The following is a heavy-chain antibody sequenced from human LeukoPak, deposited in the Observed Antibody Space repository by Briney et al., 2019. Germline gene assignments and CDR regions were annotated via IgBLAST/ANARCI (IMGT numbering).Heavy chain of an antibody. D-gene: IGHD3-3*01. J-gene: IGHJ4*02. CDR3: AREWLLDDFWSGYFDY. V-gene: IGHV1-69*06. CDR1: ADSFSSYS. CDR2: IMPMFGKA. Sequence: ASVKVSCKTSADSFSSYSISWVRQAPGQGLEWMGGIMPMFGKANYAQKFQGRVTTTADKSTSTAYMELSSLRSEDTAVYYCAREWLLDDFWSGYFDYWGQGTLVTVSS.